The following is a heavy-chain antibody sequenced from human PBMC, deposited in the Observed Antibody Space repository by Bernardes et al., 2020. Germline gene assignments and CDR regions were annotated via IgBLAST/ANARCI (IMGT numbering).Heavy chain of an antibody. V-gene: IGHV4-39*01. J-gene: IGHJ6*04. Sequence: SETLSLTCTVSGGSISSSSYYWGWIRQPPGKGLEWIGSIYYSGSTYYNPSLKSRVTISVDTSKNQFSLKLSSVTAADTAVYYCARQQGSPGVHGYYYGMDVWGKGTTVTVSS. CDR1: GGSISSSSYY. D-gene: IGHD6-13*01. CDR2: IYYSGST. CDR3: ARQQGSPGVHGYYYGMDV.